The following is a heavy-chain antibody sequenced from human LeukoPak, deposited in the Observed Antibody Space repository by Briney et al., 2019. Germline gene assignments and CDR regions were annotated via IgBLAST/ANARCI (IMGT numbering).Heavy chain of an antibody. J-gene: IGHJ4*02. Sequence: ASVKVSCKASAYTFTGYYMHWVRQAPGQGLEWMGWINLKSGGTNYAQKFQGRVTMTRDTSISTAYMELSRLTSDDTAVYYCAIDTYGYHFDYWGQGTLVTVSS. D-gene: IGHD5-18*01. CDR2: INLKSGGT. V-gene: IGHV1-2*02. CDR3: AIDTYGYHFDY. CDR1: AYTFTGYY.